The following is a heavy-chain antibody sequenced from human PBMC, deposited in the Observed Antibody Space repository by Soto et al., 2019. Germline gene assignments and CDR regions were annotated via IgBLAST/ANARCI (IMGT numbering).Heavy chain of an antibody. CDR2: ISGSGGST. CDR1: GFTFSSYA. J-gene: IGHJ3*02. Sequence: AGSLRLSCAASGFTFSSYAMSWVRQAPGKGLEWVSAISGSGGSTYYADSVKGRFTISRDNSKNTLYLQMNSLRAEDTAVYYCAKAYLLPAPLSQNAFDIWGQGTMVTVSS. D-gene: IGHD2-2*01. V-gene: IGHV3-23*01. CDR3: AKAYLLPAPLSQNAFDI.